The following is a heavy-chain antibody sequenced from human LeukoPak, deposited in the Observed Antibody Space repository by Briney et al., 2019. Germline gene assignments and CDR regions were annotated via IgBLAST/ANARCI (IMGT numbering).Heavy chain of an antibody. J-gene: IGHJ4*02. CDR1: GVSMSSYY. D-gene: IGHD2-2*01. CDR3: ARAREYSSSTSCANFDY. CDR2: ISSSGST. V-gene: IGHV4-59*01. Sequence: SETLSLTCTLAGVSMSSYYWSSCRQPPGKGLEWIGYISSSGSTNYNPSLESRVTISGDTSKNHSSLKLSSVTAAAAALYYAARAREYSSSTSCANFDYWGQGSLVTVSS.